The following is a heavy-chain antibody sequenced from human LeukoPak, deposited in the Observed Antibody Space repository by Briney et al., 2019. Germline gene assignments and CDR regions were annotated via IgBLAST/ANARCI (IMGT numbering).Heavy chain of an antibody. CDR2: MNPNSGNT. Sequence: GASVKVSCKASGYTFTSYDINWVRQATGQGLEWMGWMNPNSGNTGYAQKFQGRVTITADKSTSTAYMELSSLRSEDTAVYYCARSPAAILMPDYWGQGTLVTVSS. D-gene: IGHD2-2*02. CDR1: GYTFTSYD. J-gene: IGHJ4*02. CDR3: ARSPAAILMPDY. V-gene: IGHV1-8*01.